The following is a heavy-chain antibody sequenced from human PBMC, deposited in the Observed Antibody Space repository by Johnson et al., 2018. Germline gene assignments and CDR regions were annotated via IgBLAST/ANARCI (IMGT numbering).Heavy chain of an antibody. J-gene: IGHJ3*02. CDR3: AKLVGSRYPDSFDI. CDR1: GVMFRNYG. CDR2: ISYDGNKE. D-gene: IGHD2-8*02. V-gene: IGHV3-30*18. Sequence: VQLLESGGGVVQPGRSLRLSCAASGVMFRNYGMHWVRQAPGKGLDWVAFISYDGNKEYYADSVKGRFTISRDNSRNTLYLQMKSLSVEDTAVYYCAKLVGSRYPDSFDIWGQGTVVTVSS.